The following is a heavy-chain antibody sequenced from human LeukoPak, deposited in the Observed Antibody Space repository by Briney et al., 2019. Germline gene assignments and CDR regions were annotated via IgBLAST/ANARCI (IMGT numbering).Heavy chain of an antibody. CDR2: TYYKSSWYN. J-gene: IGHJ4*02. CDR3: ARATSPQEFDY. V-gene: IGHV6-1*01. Sequence: SQTLSLTCAISGDSVSSNSAAWHWIRQSPSRGLEWLGRTYYKSSWYNDYAVSVKSRISINPDTSQNQFSLQLNSVTPEDTAVYYCARATSPQEFDYWGQGTLVTVSS. CDR1: GDSVSSNSAA.